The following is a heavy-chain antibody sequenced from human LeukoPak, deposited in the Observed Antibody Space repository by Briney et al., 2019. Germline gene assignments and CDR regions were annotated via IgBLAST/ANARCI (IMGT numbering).Heavy chain of an antibody. Sequence: SQTLSLTCGVSGDSFSSASAGWHWSRQSPSRGLEWLGRIDYRSQLYNDDAVSVKSRITINPETAKNQFSLHLNPVTPDDTALYYCARGGLVRGSLNSLTGFDIWGQGTMVTVSS. V-gene: IGHV6-1*01. J-gene: IGHJ3*02. CDR2: IDYRSQLYN. D-gene: IGHD3-10*01. CDR3: ARGGLVRGSLNSLTGFDI. CDR1: GDSFSSASAG.